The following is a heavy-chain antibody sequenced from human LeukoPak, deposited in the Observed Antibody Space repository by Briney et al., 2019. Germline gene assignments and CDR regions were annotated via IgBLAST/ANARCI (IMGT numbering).Heavy chain of an antibody. Sequence: ASLKVSCKASGYTFTGYYMHCVRQAPGQGLEGRGWINPNSGGTNCAQKYQGRVTMTRDTSINTAYMELSSLRFDDTAVYYCARGATAGRFSLRPTGAYYMDVWGKGTTVTVS. V-gene: IGHV1-2*02. D-gene: IGHD6-13*01. CDR1: GYTFTGYY. CDR2: INPNSGGT. J-gene: IGHJ6*03. CDR3: ARGATAGRFSLRPTGAYYMDV.